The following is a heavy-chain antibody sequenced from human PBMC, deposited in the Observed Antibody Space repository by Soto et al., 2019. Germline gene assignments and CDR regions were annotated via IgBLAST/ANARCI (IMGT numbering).Heavy chain of an antibody. V-gene: IGHV1-24*01. CDR3: ARDAGIAARRNYYYYYGMDV. D-gene: IGHD6-6*01. CDR1: GYTLTELS. J-gene: IGHJ6*02. Sequence: ASVKVSCKVSGYTLTELSMHWVRQAPGKGLEWMGGFDPEDGETIYAQKFQGRVTMTEDTSTDTAYMELSSLRSEDTAVYYCARDAGIAARRNYYYYYGMDVWGQGTTVTVSS. CDR2: FDPEDGET.